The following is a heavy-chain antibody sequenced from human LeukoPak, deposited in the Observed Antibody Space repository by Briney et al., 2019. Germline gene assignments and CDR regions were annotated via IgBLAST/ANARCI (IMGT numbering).Heavy chain of an antibody. CDR2: ISSSSSTI. CDR1: GFTFSSYS. J-gene: IGHJ5*02. CDR3: ARDLRPLEFDP. Sequence: GGSLRLSCAASGFTFSSYSMNWVRQAPGKGLEWVSYISSSSSTIYYADSVKGRFTISRDNAKNSLYLQMNSLRAEDTAVYYCARDLRPLEFDPWGQGTLVTASS. V-gene: IGHV3-48*04.